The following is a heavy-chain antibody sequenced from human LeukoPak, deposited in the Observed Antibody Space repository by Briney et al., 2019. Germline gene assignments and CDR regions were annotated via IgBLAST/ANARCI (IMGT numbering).Heavy chain of an antibody. CDR1: GFTYNTYR. J-gene: IGHJ4*02. CDR2: MKPDGSER. V-gene: IGHV3-7*03. D-gene: IGHD6-19*01. Sequence: PGGSQRLSCAASGFTYNTYRKSWARQAPGMGLEWVANMKPDGSERHHVDSVKARFTISRDISKNTLYPQMNSLRGEDTAVYYCAEDHPDGSGWYEGTFDCWGQGTLVTVYS. CDR3: AEDHPDGSGWYEGTFDC.